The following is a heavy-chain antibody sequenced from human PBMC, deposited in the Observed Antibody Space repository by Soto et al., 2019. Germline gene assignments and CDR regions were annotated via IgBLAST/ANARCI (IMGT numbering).Heavy chain of an antibody. CDR2: ISGSGGST. J-gene: IGHJ4*02. D-gene: IGHD3-3*01. V-gene: IGHV3-23*01. Sequence: EVQLLESGGGLVQPGGSLRLSCAASGFTFSSYAMSWVRQAPGKGLEWVSAISGSGGSTYYADSVKGRFTISRDNSKNTLYLQMNSLRAEDTAVYYCAKLPYDFWSGYLLYYFDYWGQGTLVTVSS. CDR3: AKLPYDFWSGYLLYYFDY. CDR1: GFTFSSYA.